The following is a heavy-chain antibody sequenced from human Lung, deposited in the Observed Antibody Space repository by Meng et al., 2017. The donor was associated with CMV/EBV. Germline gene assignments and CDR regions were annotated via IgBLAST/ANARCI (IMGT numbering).Heavy chain of an antibody. V-gene: IGHV3-13*01. CDR2: IGTAGDT. CDR1: GFTFSSYD. J-gene: IGHJ6*02. D-gene: IGHD6-13*01. CDR3: ARARAGRGDYYYYYGMDV. Sequence: ESXKISXAASGFTFSSYDMHWVRQATGKGLEWVSAIGTAGDTYYPGSVKGRFTISRENAKNSLYLQMNSLRAADTAVYYCARARAGRGDYYYYYGMDVWGQGXTVTVSS.